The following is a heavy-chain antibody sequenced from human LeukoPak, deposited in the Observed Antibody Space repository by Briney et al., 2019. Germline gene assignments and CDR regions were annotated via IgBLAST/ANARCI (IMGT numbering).Heavy chain of an antibody. Sequence: GGSLRLSCAAAGFTFTNYGMSWVRQAPGKGLEWVSAISGNGGNTYYADSVKGRFTISRDNSKNTLYLQMNSLRAEDTALYYCARAIVYWFFDLWGRGTLVTVSS. D-gene: IGHD3-22*01. V-gene: IGHV3-23*01. CDR2: ISGNGGNT. CDR1: GFTFTNYG. J-gene: IGHJ2*01. CDR3: ARAIVYWFFDL.